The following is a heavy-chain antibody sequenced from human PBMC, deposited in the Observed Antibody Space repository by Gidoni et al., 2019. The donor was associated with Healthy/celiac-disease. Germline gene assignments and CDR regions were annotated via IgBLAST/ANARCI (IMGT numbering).Heavy chain of an antibody. J-gene: IGHJ5*02. CDR3: ARGKAHPDP. Sequence: QVQLVQSGAAVTKPGSSVKVSCKASGYTCTSYYMHWVRQAPGQGHECMGIINHSGGSTSYAQKFQGRVTMTRDTSTSTVYMELSSLSSEDTAVYYCARGKAHPDPWGQGTLVTVSS. CDR2: INHSGGST. CDR1: GYTCTSYY. V-gene: IGHV1-46*01.